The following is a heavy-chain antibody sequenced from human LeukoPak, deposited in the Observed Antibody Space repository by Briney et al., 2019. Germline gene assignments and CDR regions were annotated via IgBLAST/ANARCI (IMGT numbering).Heavy chain of an antibody. Sequence: GGSLRLSCAASGFTFSSYGMHWVRQAPGKGLEWVAFIRYDGSNKYYADSVKGRFTISRDNSKNTLYLQMNGLRAEDTAVYYCAKGDSSGYYAPFHWGQGTLVTVSS. CDR2: IRYDGSNK. J-gene: IGHJ4*02. V-gene: IGHV3-30*02. CDR1: GFTFSSYG. CDR3: AKGDSSGYYAPFH. D-gene: IGHD3-22*01.